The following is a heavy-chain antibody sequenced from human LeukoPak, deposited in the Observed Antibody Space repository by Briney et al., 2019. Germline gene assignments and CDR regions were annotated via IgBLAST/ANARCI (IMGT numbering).Heavy chain of an antibody. J-gene: IGHJ4*02. CDR3: ARDGSGSFYFDY. V-gene: IGHV3-48*03. CDR1: GFTFSSYE. Sequence: PGGSLRLSCAASGFTFSSYEMNWVRQAPGKGLEWVSYISSSGSTIYYADSVKGRFTISRDNAKNSLYLQMNSLRAEDTAVYYCARDGSGSFYFDYWGQGTLVTVSS. D-gene: IGHD3-10*01. CDR2: ISSSGSTI.